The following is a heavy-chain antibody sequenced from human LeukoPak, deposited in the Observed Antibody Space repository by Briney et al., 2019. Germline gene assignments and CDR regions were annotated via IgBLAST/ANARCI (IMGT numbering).Heavy chain of an antibody. CDR1: GYSSTSYW. D-gene: IGHD5-24*01. CDR3: ARGVEMATIGYDC. V-gene: IGHV5-51*01. J-gene: IGHJ4*02. CDR2: IYPGDSVT. Sequence: ESLKISCKGSGYSSTSYWIGWVRQMPGKGLEWMGIIYPGDSVTRYSPSLQGQVTISADKSISTAYLQWSSLKASDTAMYYCARGVEMATIGYDCWGQGTLVTVSS.